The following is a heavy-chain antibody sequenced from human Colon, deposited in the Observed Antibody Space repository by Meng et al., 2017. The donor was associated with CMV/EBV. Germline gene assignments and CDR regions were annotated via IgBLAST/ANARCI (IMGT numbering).Heavy chain of an antibody. Sequence: GGSLRLSCEGSGFIFSNAWMNWFCQEPGKGLEWVARIVSQSRGGAGEYAEPVKGRFTISRDDSKSILYLMMSSLKIEDTAMYYCGTSMGTPGAFNIWGQGTKVTVSS. CDR1: GFIFSNAW. D-gene: IGHD4-23*01. CDR3: GTSMGTPGAFNI. J-gene: IGHJ3*02. V-gene: IGHV3-15*04. CDR2: IVSQSRGGAG.